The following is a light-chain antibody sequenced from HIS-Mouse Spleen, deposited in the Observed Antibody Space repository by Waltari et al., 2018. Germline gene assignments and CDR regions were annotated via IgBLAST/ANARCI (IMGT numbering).Light chain of an antibody. CDR3: CSYAGSYTFPYV. V-gene: IGLV2-11*01. CDR1: SSDVGGYNY. Sequence: QSALTQPRSVSGSPGQSVTISCTGTSSDVGGYNYVSWYQQHPGKAPKLMIYSVSKRPSGVPDRFSGSKSGNTASLTISGLQAEDEADYYCCSYAGSYTFPYVFGTGTKVTVL. J-gene: IGLJ1*01. CDR2: SVS.